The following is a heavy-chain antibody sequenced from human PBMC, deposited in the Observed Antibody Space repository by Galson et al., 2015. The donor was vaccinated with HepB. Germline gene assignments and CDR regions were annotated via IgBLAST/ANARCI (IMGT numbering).Heavy chain of an antibody. Sequence: SLRLSCAASGFTFSSYWMSWVRQAPGKGLEWVANIKQDGSEKYYVDSVKGRFTISRDNAKNSLYLQMNSLRAEDTAVYYCARDAYSSSWDWFDPWGQGTLVTVSS. CDR1: GFTFSSYW. J-gene: IGHJ5*02. V-gene: IGHV3-7*03. D-gene: IGHD6-13*01. CDR2: IKQDGSEK. CDR3: ARDAYSSSWDWFDP.